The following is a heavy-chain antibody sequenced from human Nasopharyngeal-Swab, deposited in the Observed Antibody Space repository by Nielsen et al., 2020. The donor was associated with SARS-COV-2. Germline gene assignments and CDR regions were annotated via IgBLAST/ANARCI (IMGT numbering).Heavy chain of an antibody. J-gene: IGHJ6*03. CDR2: ISYDGSNK. Sequence: WIRQPPGKGLEWVAVISYDGSNKYYADSVKGRFTISRDNSKNTLYLQMSSLRAEDTAVYYCAKGGMYYDFWSGYSTVMEAYYYYYMDVWGKGTTVTVSS. D-gene: IGHD3-3*01. CDR3: AKGGMYYDFWSGYSTVMEAYYYYYMDV. V-gene: IGHV3-30*18.